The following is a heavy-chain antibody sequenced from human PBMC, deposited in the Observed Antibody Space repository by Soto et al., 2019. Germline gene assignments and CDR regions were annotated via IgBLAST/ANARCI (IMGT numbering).Heavy chain of an antibody. CDR3: ASSGSSGYYLTGAFDI. CDR1: GYTFTGYY. Sequence: ASVKVSCKASGYTFTGYYMHWVRQAPGQGPEWMGWINPNSGGTNYAQKFQGRVTMTRDPSISTAYMELSRLRSDDTAVYYCASSGSSGYYLTGAFDIWGQGTMVTVSS. V-gene: IGHV1-2*02. D-gene: IGHD3-22*01. J-gene: IGHJ3*02. CDR2: INPNSGGT.